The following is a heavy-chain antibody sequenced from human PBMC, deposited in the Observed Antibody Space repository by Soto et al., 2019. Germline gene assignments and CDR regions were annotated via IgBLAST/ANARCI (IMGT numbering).Heavy chain of an antibody. CDR2: INPSGGST. D-gene: IGHD3-16*01. Sequence: QVQLVQSGAEVKKPGASVKVSCKASGYTFTSYYMHWVRQAPGQGLEWMGIINPSGGSTSYAQKCPGSITMRRDATASTVDMALSSMRSEDTAVYYYARGTLRYPLDYWGQGTLGTVSS. J-gene: IGHJ4*02. CDR1: GYTFTSYY. CDR3: ARGTLRYPLDY. V-gene: IGHV1-46*01.